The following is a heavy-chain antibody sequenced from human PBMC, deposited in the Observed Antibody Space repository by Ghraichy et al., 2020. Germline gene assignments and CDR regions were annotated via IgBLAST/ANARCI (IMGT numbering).Heavy chain of an antibody. CDR2: INHSGST. Sequence: SETLSLTCAVYGGSFSGYYWSWIRQPPGKGLEWIGEINHSGSTNYNPSLKSRVTISVDTSKNQFSLKLSSVTAADTAVYYCARVYGIYYYYYYMDVWGKGTTVTVSS. D-gene: IGHD4-17*01. J-gene: IGHJ6*03. CDR3: ARVYGIYYYYYYMDV. V-gene: IGHV4-34*01. CDR1: GGSFSGYY.